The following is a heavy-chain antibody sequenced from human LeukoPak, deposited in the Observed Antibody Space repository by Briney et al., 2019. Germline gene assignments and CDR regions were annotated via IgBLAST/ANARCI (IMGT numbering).Heavy chain of an antibody. CDR2: IWSDGGKS. CDR3: ATDSIGPATDFDY. V-gene: IGHV3-33*08. Sequence: GGPLRLSCAASRFTFSAYGMLWVRQAPGKGLECGAVIWSDGGKSYNSDSVKGRFTISRDNSKNALYLQMNSLRADDTAVYYCATDSIGPATDFDYWGQGTLVTVSS. CDR1: RFTFSAYG. J-gene: IGHJ4*02. D-gene: IGHD2-2*01.